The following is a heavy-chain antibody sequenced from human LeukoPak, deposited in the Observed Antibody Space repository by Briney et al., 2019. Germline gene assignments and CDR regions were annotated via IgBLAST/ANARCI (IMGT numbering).Heavy chain of an antibody. CDR2: ISHDGSNT. Sequence: GGSLPLSCPASGFTFSRSAVHWVRQAPGKGLEWVAVISHDGSNTDYTDSVKGRFTISRDNSKNTLYLQMNSLRAEDTAVYYCAKEMKPWMHFDYWGQGTLVTVSS. CDR1: GFTFSRSA. J-gene: IGHJ4*02. D-gene: IGHD5-12*01. V-gene: IGHV3-30*18. CDR3: AKEMKPWMHFDY.